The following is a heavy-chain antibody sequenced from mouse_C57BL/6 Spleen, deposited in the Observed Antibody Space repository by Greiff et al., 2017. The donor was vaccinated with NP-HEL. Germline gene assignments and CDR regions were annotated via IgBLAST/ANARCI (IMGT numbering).Heavy chain of an antibody. D-gene: IGHD2-5*01. CDR1: GFNIKDYY. CDR2: IDPEDGDT. Sequence: VQLKESGAELVRPGASVKLSCTASGFNIKDYYMHWVKQRPEQGLEWIGRIDPEDGDTEYAPKFQGKATMTADTSSNTAYLQLSSLTSEDTAVYYCTTGYYSNYGYFDVWGTGTTVTVSS. J-gene: IGHJ1*03. CDR3: TTGYYSNYGYFDV. V-gene: IGHV14-1*01.